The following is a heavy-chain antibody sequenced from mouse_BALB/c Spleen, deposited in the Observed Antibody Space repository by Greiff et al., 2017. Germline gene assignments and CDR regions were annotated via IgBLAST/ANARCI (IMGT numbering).Heavy chain of an antibody. V-gene: IGHV1S56*01. CDR2: IFPGDGST. CDR1: GYTFTSYD. Sequence: VQLQQSGAELVKPGASVKLSCKASGYTFTSYDINWVRQRPEQGLEWIGWIFPGDGSTKYNEKFKGKATLTTDNSSSTAYMQLSRLTSEDAAVYCCAKEGYDYDGGFAYWGQGTLVTVSA. J-gene: IGHJ3*01. CDR3: AKEGYDYDGGFAY. D-gene: IGHD2-4*01.